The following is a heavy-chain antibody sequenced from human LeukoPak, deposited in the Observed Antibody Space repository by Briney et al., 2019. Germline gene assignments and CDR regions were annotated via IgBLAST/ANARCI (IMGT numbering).Heavy chain of an antibody. CDR2: MNPNSGNT. D-gene: IGHD3-16*01. V-gene: IGHV1-8*01. CDR1: GYTFTSYD. CDR3: ASPGGDHDAFDI. Sequence: GASVKVSCKASGYTFTSYDINWVRQATGQGLEWMGWMNPNSGNTGYAQKFQGRVTMTRNTSISTAYMELSRLRSDDTAVYYCASPGGDHDAFDIWGQGTMVTVSS. J-gene: IGHJ3*02.